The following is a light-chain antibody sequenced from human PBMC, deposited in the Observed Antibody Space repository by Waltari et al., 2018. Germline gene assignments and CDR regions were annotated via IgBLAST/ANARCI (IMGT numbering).Light chain of an antibody. CDR3: MQALQTPLT. Sequence: DIVMTQSPLSLPVTPGAPASIPCRSSQSLLHSNGYNYLDWYLQKPGQSPQLLIYLGYKRASGVPDRFSGSGSGTDFTLKISRVEAEDVGVYYCMQALQTPLTFGGGTKVEIK. CDR1: QSLLHSNGYNY. CDR2: LGY. V-gene: IGKV2-28*01. J-gene: IGKJ4*01.